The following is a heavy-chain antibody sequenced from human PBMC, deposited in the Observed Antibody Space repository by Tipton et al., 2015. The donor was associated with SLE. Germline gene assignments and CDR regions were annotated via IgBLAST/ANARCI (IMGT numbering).Heavy chain of an antibody. V-gene: IGHV4-34*01. CDR3: ARDLYYSDTSGYYSLLDY. CDR2: INHSGST. Sequence: TLSLTCAVYGGSFSGYYWSWIRQPPGKGLEWIGEINHSGSTNYNPSLKSRVTISVDTSKNQFSLKLSSVTAADTAVYYCARDLYYSDTSGYYSLLDYWGQGTLVTVSS. CDR1: GGSFSGYY. J-gene: IGHJ4*02. D-gene: IGHD3-22*01.